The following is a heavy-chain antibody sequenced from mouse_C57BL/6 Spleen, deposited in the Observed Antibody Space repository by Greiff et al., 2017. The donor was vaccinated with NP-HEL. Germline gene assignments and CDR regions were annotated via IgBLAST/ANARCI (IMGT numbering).Heavy chain of an antibody. V-gene: IGHV1-26*01. CDR2: INPNNGGT. CDR3: ARDTTVVAGDY. Sequence: EVQLQQSGPELVKPGASVKISCKASGYTFTDYYMNWVKQSHGKSLEWIGDINPNNGGTSYNQKFKGKATLTVDKSSSTAYMELRSLTSEDSAVYYCARDTTVVAGDYWGQGTTLTVSS. CDR1: GYTFTDYY. J-gene: IGHJ2*01. D-gene: IGHD1-1*01.